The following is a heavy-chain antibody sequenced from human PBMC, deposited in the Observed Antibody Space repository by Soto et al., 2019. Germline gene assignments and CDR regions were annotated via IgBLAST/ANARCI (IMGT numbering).Heavy chain of an antibody. CDR1: GFTFRNHG. CDR2: ISNDGGNI. D-gene: IGHD6-19*01. J-gene: IGHJ5*02. CDR3: AKDTYSSAWWGAFDP. Sequence: ESGGGVVQPGMSLRLSCAASGFTFRNHGMHWVRQAPGKGLEWVAVISNDGGNIYYADSVKGRFTISRDNSKNTLYLQMNSLRAEDTAVYYCAKDTYSSAWWGAFDPWGQGTLVTVSS. V-gene: IGHV3-30*18.